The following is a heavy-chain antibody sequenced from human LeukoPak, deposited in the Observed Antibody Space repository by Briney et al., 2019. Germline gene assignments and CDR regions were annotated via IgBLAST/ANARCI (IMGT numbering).Heavy chain of an antibody. CDR3: ARYDYSYYCAFDN. D-gene: IGHD4-11*01. J-gene: IGHJ4*02. Sequence: SETLSLTRTVSGGSITSYYWSWIRQPPGKGLEWIGYNYYNQNINYNPSLKSRVTISVDTSKNQFSLKLRYVTAADTAVYYCARYDYSYYCAFDNWGQGTLVTVSS. CDR1: GGSITSYY. V-gene: IGHV4-59*08. CDR2: NYYNQNI.